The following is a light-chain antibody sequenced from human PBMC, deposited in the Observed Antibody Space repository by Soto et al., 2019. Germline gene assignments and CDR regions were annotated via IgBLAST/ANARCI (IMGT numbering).Light chain of an antibody. CDR1: SSNIGNNY. CDR2: RNN. V-gene: IGLV1-47*01. CDR3: AAWDDSLSGRGV. J-gene: IGLJ2*01. Sequence: QSVLTQPPSASGTPGQRVTISCSGSSSNIGNNYVYWYQMVPGTAPKLLIYRNNQRPSGVPDRFSGSRSGTSASLAISGIRSEDEADYYCAAWDDSLSGRGVFGGGTKVTVL.